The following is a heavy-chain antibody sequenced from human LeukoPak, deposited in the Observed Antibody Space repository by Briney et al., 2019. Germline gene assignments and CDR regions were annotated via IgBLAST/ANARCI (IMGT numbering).Heavy chain of an antibody. CDR2: IYYSGST. CDR1: GGSISSYY. Sequence: PSETLSLTCTVSGGSISSYYWSWIRQPPGKGLEWIGYIYYSGSTNYNPSLKSRVTISVDTSKNQFSLKLSSVTAADTAVYYCARQGVAVAEFNAFDIWGQGTTVTVSS. D-gene: IGHD6-19*01. V-gene: IGHV4-59*08. CDR3: ARQGVAVAEFNAFDI. J-gene: IGHJ3*02.